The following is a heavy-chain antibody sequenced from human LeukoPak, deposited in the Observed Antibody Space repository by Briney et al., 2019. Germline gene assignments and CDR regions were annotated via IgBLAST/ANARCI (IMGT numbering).Heavy chain of an antibody. J-gene: IGHJ6*02. V-gene: IGHV1-69*13. Sequence: ASVKVSCKASGGTFSSYAISWVRQAPEQGLEWMGGIIPIFGTANYAQKFQGRVTITADESTSTAYMELSSLRSEDTAVYYCARVRYYDSSGYLRDYYYYGMDVWGQGTTVTVSS. CDR1: GGTFSSYA. CDR3: ARVRYYDSSGYLRDYYYYGMDV. D-gene: IGHD3-22*01. CDR2: IIPIFGTA.